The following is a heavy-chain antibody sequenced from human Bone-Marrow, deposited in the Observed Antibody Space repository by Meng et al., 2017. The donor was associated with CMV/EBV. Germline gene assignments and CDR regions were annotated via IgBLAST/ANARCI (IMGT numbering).Heavy chain of an antibody. Sequence: GESLKISCAASGFTFSGYEMNWVRQAPGKGLEWVSYISSSGSTIYYADSVKGRFTISRDNAKNSLYLQMNSLRAEDTAVYYCAKTLGYCSSTSCYIWDYYYYYGMDVWGQGTTVTVSS. CDR3: AKTLGYCSSTSCYIWDYYYYYGMDV. D-gene: IGHD2-2*02. J-gene: IGHJ6*02. CDR2: ISSSGSTI. CDR1: GFTFSGYE. V-gene: IGHV3-48*03.